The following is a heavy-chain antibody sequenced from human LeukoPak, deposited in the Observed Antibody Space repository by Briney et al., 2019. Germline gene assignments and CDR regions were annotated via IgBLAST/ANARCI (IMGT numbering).Heavy chain of an antibody. CDR2: IYTSGST. Sequence: SETLSLTCTVSVGSISSYYWSWIRQPAGEGREWIGRIYTSGSTNYNPSLKSRVTMSVATSKNQFSLKLSSVTAAATAVYYCARRGYPRDAFDIWGQGTMVTVSS. CDR3: ARRGYPRDAFDI. J-gene: IGHJ3*02. D-gene: IGHD5-18*01. V-gene: IGHV4-4*07. CDR1: VGSISSYY.